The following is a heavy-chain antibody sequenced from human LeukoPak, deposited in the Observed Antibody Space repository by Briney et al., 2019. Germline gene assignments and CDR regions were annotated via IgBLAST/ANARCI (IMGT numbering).Heavy chain of an antibody. V-gene: IGHV4-30-2*01. CDR1: GGSFSGYY. CDR3: ARASGYSGYEGDAFDI. D-gene: IGHD5-12*01. Sequence: PSETLSLTCAVYGGSFSGYYWSWIRQPPGKGLEWIGYIYHSGSTYYNPSLKSRVTISVDRSKNQFSLKLSSVTAADTAVYYCARASGYSGYEGDAFDIWGQGTMVTVSS. CDR2: IYHSGST. J-gene: IGHJ3*02.